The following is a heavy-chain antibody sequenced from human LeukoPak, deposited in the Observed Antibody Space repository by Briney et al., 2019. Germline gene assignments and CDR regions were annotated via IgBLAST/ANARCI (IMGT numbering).Heavy chain of an antibody. CDR3: ARDSLLWFGEAYDAFDI. V-gene: IGHV3-21*01. CDR1: GFTFSSYS. D-gene: IGHD3-10*01. Sequence: PGGSLRLSCAASGFTFSSYSINWVRQAPGKGLEWVSSISSSSSYIYYADSVKGRFTISRDNAKNSLYLQMNSLRAEDTAVYYCARDSLLWFGEAYDAFDIWGQGTMVTVSS. J-gene: IGHJ3*02. CDR2: ISSSSSYI.